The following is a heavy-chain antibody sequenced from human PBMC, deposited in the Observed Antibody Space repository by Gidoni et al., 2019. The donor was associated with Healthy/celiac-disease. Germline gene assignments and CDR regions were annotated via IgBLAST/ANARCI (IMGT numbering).Heavy chain of an antibody. CDR1: GGSISSYY. D-gene: IGHD5-18*01. CDR3: ARRGYSYGYSYGMDV. Sequence: QVQLQESGPGLVQPSETLSLTCTVSGGSISSYYWSWIRQPPGKGLEWIGYIYYSGSTNYNPSLKSRVTISVDTSKNQFSLKLSSVTAADTAVYYCARRGYSYGYSYGMDVWGQGTTVTVSS. CDR2: IYYSGST. J-gene: IGHJ6*02. V-gene: IGHV4-59*08.